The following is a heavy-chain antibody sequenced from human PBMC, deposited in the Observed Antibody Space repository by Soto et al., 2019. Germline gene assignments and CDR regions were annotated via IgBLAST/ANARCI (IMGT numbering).Heavy chain of an antibody. D-gene: IGHD2-15*01. Sequence: ASVKVSCKASGYTFTSYDINWVRQATGQGLEWMGWLNPNSGNRGYAQKFQGRVTMTRDTSTNTAYMELSSLKSEDTAVYYCGADGGSSPWGQGTLVTVSS. V-gene: IGHV1-8*01. CDR3: GADGGSSP. CDR1: GYTFTSYD. J-gene: IGHJ5*02. CDR2: LNPNSGNR.